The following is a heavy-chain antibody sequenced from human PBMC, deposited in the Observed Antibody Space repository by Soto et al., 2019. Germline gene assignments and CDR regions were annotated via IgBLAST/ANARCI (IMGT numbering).Heavy chain of an antibody. D-gene: IGHD2-15*01. J-gene: IGHJ4*02. CDR3: ARGQNGHTHDY. Sequence: GGSLRLSCAASGFTFSSYCMSLVRQAPGKGLEWVAKIKQDGSEIHYVDSVKGRFTISRDNVKNSLYLQMHNLRAEDTAVYKCARGQNGHTHDYWGQGTLVTVSP. CDR2: IKQDGSEI. CDR1: GFTFSSYC. V-gene: IGHV3-7*03.